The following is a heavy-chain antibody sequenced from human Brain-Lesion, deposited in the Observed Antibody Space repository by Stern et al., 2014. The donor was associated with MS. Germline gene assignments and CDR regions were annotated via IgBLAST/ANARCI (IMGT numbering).Heavy chain of an antibody. CDR3: ARGRVVPGFQYYATDV. CDR2: IFNSGST. J-gene: IGHJ6*02. V-gene: IGHV4-61*02. D-gene: IGHD2-2*01. CDR1: GGSISSGGYY. Sequence: QVQLQESGPGLVKPSQTLSLSCTVSGGSISSGGYYWSWIRQPAGKGLEWIGRIFNSGSTSYNPSPKSRVTISIDTSKNPFSRRLNSMTAADTAVYYCARGRVVPGFQYYATDVWGQGTTVIVSS.